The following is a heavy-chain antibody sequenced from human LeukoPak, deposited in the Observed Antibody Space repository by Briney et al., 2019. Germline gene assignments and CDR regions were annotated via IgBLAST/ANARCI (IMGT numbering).Heavy chain of an antibody. V-gene: IGHV4-39*07. Sequence: SETLSLTCTVSGGSISSSSYYWGWIRQPPGKGLEWIGSIYYSGSTYYNPSLKSRVTISVDTSKNQFSLKLSSVTAADTAVYYCARGRIVGATMVPFDYWGQGTLVTVSS. CDR3: ARGRIVGATMVPFDY. J-gene: IGHJ4*02. CDR1: GGSISSSSYY. D-gene: IGHD1-26*01. CDR2: IYYSGST.